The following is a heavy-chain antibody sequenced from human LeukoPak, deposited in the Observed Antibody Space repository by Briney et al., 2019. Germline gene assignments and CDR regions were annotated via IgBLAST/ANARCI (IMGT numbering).Heavy chain of an antibody. CDR1: GFTFSSYL. CDR2: INSGGSST. J-gene: IGHJ4*02. CDR3: ARDPDTAMVLTH. Sequence: PGGSLRLSCAASGFTFSSYLMHWVRQAPGKGLVWVSRINSGGSSTTYADSVKGRFTISRDNAKNTLYLQMNSLRAEDTAVYYCARDPDTAMVLTHWGQGTLVTVSS. D-gene: IGHD5-18*01. V-gene: IGHV3-74*01.